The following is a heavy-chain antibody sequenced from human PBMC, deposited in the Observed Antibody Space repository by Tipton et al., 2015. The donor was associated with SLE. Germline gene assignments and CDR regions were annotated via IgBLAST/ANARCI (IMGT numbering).Heavy chain of an antibody. D-gene: IGHD3/OR15-3a*01. CDR3: AGGFFGLSNGMGV. J-gene: IGHJ6*02. CDR1: GFTFSDYY. CDR2: ISSTDDYT. Sequence: SLRLSCAASGFTFSDYYMTWVRQAPGKGLEWISYISSTDDYTDYADSVRGRFTISRDNAKNSVFLQMKSLRAEDTAVYYCAGGFFGLSNGMGVWGQGTTVTVSS. V-gene: IGHV3-11*06.